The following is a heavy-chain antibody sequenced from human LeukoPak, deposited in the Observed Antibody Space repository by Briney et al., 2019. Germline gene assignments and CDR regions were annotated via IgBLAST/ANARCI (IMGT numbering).Heavy chain of an antibody. CDR3: ARDGPPYCGGDCYSDYYYYYYMDV. D-gene: IGHD2-21*01. J-gene: IGHJ6*03. V-gene: IGHV1-69*05. Sequence: EASVKVSCKASGSTFSSYAISWVRQAPGQGLEWMGGIIPIFGTANYAQKFQGRVTITTDESTSTAYMELSSLRSGDTAVYYCARDGPPYCGGDCYSDYYYYYYMDVWGKGTTVTVSS. CDR1: GSTFSSYA. CDR2: IIPIFGTA.